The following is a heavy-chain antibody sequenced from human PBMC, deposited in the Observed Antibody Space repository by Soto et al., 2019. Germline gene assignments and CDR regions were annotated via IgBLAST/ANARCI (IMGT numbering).Heavy chain of an antibody. V-gene: IGHV3-23*01. CDR2: ISSGGIVK. CDR1: GFIFSSYA. D-gene: IGHD3-22*01. CDR3: AKDLVYDTDDYYKVSAFDV. Sequence: LRLSCTASGFIFSSYAMSWVRQAPGTGLEWISIISSGGIVKYDADSVKGWITINRDNSRYTFYRQMTHLRAEDTAVYYCAKDLVYDTDDYYKVSAFDVWGQGTMVTVSS. J-gene: IGHJ3*01.